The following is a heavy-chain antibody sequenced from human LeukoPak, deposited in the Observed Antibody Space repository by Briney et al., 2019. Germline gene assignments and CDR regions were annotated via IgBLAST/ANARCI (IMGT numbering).Heavy chain of an antibody. CDR1: GFTFSSYW. V-gene: IGHV3-7*01. J-gene: IGHJ4*02. D-gene: IGHD5-18*01. Sequence: GGSLRLSCAASGFTFSSYWMSWVRQAPGKGLEWVANIKKDGSEKYYVDSVKGRFTISRDNAKTSLYLQMNSLRAEDTAVYYCAGDLSGVTGYTYGRGIDYWGQGTLVTVSS. CDR3: AGDLSGVTGYTYGRGIDY. CDR2: IKKDGSEK.